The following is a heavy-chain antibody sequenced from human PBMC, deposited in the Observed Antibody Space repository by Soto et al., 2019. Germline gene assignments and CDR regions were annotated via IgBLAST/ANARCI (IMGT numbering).Heavy chain of an antibody. CDR1: GFTFSSYA. Sequence: EVQLLESGGGLVQPGGSLRLSCAASGFTFSSYAMSWVRQAPGKGQEWVSAISGSGGSTYYADSVKGRFTISRDNSKNTLYLQMNSLRAEDTAVYYCAKDLGYCSGGSCYSDVWGQGTTVTVSS. CDR2: ISGSGGST. V-gene: IGHV3-23*01. CDR3: AKDLGYCSGGSCYSDV. D-gene: IGHD2-15*01. J-gene: IGHJ6*02.